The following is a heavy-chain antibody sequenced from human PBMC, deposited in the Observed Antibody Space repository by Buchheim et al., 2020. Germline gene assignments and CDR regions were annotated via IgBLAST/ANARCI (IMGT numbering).Heavy chain of an antibody. V-gene: IGHV3-30*03. CDR1: GFTFSSYG. CDR2: ISYDGSNK. CDR3: ARAGQYQLLYESYWYFDL. J-gene: IGHJ2*01. Sequence: QVQLVESGGGVVQPGRSLRLSCAASGFTFSSYGMHWVRQAPGKGLEWVAVISYDGSNKYYADSVKGRFTISRDNSKNTLYLQMNSLRAEDTAVYYCARAGQYQLLYESYWYFDLWGRGTL. D-gene: IGHD2-2*02.